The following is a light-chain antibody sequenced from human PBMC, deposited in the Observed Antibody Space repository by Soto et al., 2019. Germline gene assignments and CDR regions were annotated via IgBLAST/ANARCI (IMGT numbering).Light chain of an antibody. Sequence: QSVLTQPASVSGSPGQSITISCTGTSSDVGSYNLVSWYQQHPGKAPKLMIYEVSKRPSGVSNRFSGSMSGNTASLTISGLQTEDEADYYCCSYAGSSTFEVFGGGTQLTVL. CDR1: SSDVGSYNL. V-gene: IGLV2-23*02. CDR3: CSYAGSSTFEV. CDR2: EVS. J-gene: IGLJ2*01.